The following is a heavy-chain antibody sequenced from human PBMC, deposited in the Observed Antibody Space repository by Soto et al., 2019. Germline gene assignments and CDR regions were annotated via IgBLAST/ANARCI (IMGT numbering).Heavy chain of an antibody. Sequence: QVQLVQSGAEVKKPGASVKISCKTSGYTFAMHYIYWVRQVPGQGLEWMGMINPSDGSTSYVQKFQGRVTMTRDTSATTVLLNMSRLTSHDTAVFYCAREDGGGGRRHDFWGQGTLVTVSS. J-gene: IGHJ4*02. CDR1: GYTFAMHY. CDR2: INPSDGST. D-gene: IGHD2-15*01. CDR3: AREDGGGGRRHDF. V-gene: IGHV1-46*01.